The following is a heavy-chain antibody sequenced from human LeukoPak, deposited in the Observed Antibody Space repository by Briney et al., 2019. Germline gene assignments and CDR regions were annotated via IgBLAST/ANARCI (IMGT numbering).Heavy chain of an antibody. CDR1: GVSINTHSYY. J-gene: IGHJ4*02. Sequence: NSSETLSLTCTVSGVSINTHSYYWGWIRQPPGKGLEWIGSVYYDGTSYSNPSLQSRAAVFVDTSRDQFSLDLSFVTAADTALYYCVRHISTNTGYFDSCGQGTLVSVSS. D-gene: IGHD5-24*01. CDR2: VYYDGTS. V-gene: IGHV4-39*01. CDR3: VRHISTNTGYFDS.